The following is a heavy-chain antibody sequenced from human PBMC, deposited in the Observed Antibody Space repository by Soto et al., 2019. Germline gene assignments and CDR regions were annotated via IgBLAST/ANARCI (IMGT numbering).Heavy chain of an antibody. CDR3: ASRSTSCYAPSCWYVDL. CDR1: SGSISSSNW. V-gene: IGHV4-4*02. CDR2: IYHSGST. J-gene: IGHJ2*01. Sequence: QVQLQESGPGLVKPSGTLSLTCAVSSGSISSSNWWSWVRQPPGKGLEWIGEIYHSGSTNYNPSLKSRVTISVDKSKNQFSLKLSSVTAADTAVYYCASRSTSCYAPSCWYVDLWGRGTLVTVSS. D-gene: IGHD2-2*01.